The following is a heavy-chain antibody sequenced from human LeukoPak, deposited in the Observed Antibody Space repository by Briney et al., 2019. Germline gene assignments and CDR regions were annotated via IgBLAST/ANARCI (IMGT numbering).Heavy chain of an antibody. CDR1: GGSISSGGYS. CDR3: ARGGLRGVFDY. V-gene: IGHV4-30-2*01. J-gene: IGHJ4*02. CDR2: IYHSGST. Sequence: TSETLSLTCAVSGGSISSGGYSWRWIRQPPGKGLEWIGYIYHSGSTYYNPSLKSRVTISVDRSKNQFSLKLSSVTAADTAVYYCARGGLRGVFDYWGQGTLVTVSS. D-gene: IGHD2-8*02.